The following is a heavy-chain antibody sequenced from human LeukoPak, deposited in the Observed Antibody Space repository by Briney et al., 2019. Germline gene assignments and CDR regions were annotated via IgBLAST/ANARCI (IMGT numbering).Heavy chain of an antibody. CDR3: ARHPGSSGAWAFDY. CDR2: IYYSGST. CDR1: GGSISSYH. Sequence: SETLSLTCTVSGGSISSYHWSWIRQPPGKGLEWIGYIYYSGSTNYNPSLKRRVTISVDTSKNQFSLKLSSVTAADTAVYYCARHPGSSGAWAFDYWGQGTLVTVSS. J-gene: IGHJ4*02. D-gene: IGHD6-19*01. V-gene: IGHV4-59*08.